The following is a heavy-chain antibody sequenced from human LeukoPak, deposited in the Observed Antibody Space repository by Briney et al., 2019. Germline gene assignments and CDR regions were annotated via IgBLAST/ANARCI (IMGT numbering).Heavy chain of an antibody. CDR3: AKDKAIRGVGPTLLSNWFDP. Sequence: QSGGSLRLSCAASGFTFSSYAMSWVRQAPGKGLEWVSAISGSGGSTYYADSVKGRFTISRDNSKNTLYLQMNSLRAEDTAVYYCAKDKAIRGVGPTLLSNWFDPWGQGTLVTVSS. V-gene: IGHV3-23*01. J-gene: IGHJ5*02. CDR1: GFTFSSYA. CDR2: ISGSGGST. D-gene: IGHD1-26*01.